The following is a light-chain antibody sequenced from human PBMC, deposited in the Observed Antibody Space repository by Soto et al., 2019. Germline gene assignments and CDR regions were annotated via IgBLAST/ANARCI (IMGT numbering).Light chain of an antibody. CDR1: QSVSSY. Sequence: EIVLTQTPATRSLSSGERATLSCRARQSVSSYLAWYQQKPGQAPRLLIYDASNRATGIPARFSGSGSGTDFTLTISSLEPEDFAVYYCHQRSNWQWTFGQGTKVEIK. J-gene: IGKJ1*01. V-gene: IGKV3-11*01. CDR3: HQRSNWQWT. CDR2: DAS.